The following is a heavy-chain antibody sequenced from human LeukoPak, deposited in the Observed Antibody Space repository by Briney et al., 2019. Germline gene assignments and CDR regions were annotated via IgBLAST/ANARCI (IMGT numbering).Heavy chain of an antibody. J-gene: IGHJ6*03. CDR3: ASHYSSSSEDYYYYMDV. CDR2: IYHSGST. D-gene: IGHD6-6*01. Sequence: SETLSLTCVVSGYSISSGYYWGWIRQPPGKGLEWIGSIYHSGSTYYNPSLKSRVTISVDTSKNQFSLKLSSVTAADTAVYYCASHYSSSSEDYYYYMDVWGKGTTVTVSS. CDR1: GYSISSGYY. V-gene: IGHV4-38-2*01.